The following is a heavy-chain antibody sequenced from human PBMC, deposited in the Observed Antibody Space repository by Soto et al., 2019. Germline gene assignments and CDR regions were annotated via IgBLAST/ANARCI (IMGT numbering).Heavy chain of an antibody. J-gene: IGHJ4*02. CDR1: GFTFSSYA. CDR2: ISGSGGST. CDR3: AKVRRAANGGWGGADY. V-gene: IGHV3-23*01. Sequence: EVQLLESGGGLVQPGGSLRLSCAASGFTFSSYAMSWVRQAPGKGLEWVSAISGSGGSTYYADSVKGRFTISRDNSKNMLYLQMKRLRAGDTAVYYCAKVRRAANGGWGGADYWGQGTLITVSS. D-gene: IGHD2-8*01.